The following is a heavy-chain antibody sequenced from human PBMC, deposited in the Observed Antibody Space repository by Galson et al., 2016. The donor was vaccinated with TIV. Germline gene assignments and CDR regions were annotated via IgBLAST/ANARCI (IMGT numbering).Heavy chain of an antibody. CDR1: GYTFNKYG. Sequence: SVKVSCKASGYTFNKYGVTWVRQAPGQGLEWMGWISAYSGDTHYAQKFQGRVTMTTDTYTSTAYMDLRSLRSDDTAVYYCTRDRASMPMIPVVDYYFAMDVWRQGTTVTVSS. CDR2: ISAYSGDT. D-gene: IGHD3-22*01. CDR3: TRDRASMPMIPVVDYYFAMDV. J-gene: IGHJ6*02. V-gene: IGHV1-18*01.